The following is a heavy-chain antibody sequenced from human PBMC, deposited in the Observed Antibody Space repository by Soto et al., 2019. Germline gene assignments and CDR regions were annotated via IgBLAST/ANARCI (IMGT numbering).Heavy chain of an antibody. Sequence: GGSLRLSCAASGFTFSSYSMNWVRQAPGKGLEWVSSISSSSSYIYYADSVKGRFTISRDNAKNSLYLQMNSLRAEDTAVYYCARGVATTHFDYWGQGTLVTVSS. CDR3: ARGVATTHFDY. D-gene: IGHD5-12*01. CDR2: ISSSSSYI. CDR1: GFTFSSYS. V-gene: IGHV3-21*01. J-gene: IGHJ4*02.